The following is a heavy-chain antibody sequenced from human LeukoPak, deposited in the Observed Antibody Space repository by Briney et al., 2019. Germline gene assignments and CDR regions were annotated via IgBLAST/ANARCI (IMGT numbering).Heavy chain of an antibody. CDR3: ARGLTLVAAAFDY. CDR2: IIPIFGTA. CDR1: VGTFSSYA. Sequence: SVKVSCKASVGTFSSYAISWVRQAPGQGLEWMGGIIPIFGTANCAQKFQGRVTITADESTSTAYMELSSLRSEDTAVYYCARGLTLVAAAFDYWGQGTLVTVSS. D-gene: IGHD6-13*01. J-gene: IGHJ4*02. V-gene: IGHV1-69*13.